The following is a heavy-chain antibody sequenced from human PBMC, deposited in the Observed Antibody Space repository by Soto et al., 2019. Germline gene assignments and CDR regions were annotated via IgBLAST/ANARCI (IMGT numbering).Heavy chain of an antibody. Sequence: EVQLLESGGNLVHPGGSLRLSCAASGFTFSSYAMRWVRQAPGKGLEWVSTVGVSGATTYYTDSVKGRFTISRDNSNNTLFLQMHSLRAEDTAIYYCAKFRAGLGSQTDSWGQGTLVIVSS. CDR1: GFTFSSYA. CDR2: VGVSGATT. J-gene: IGHJ4*02. D-gene: IGHD3-10*01. V-gene: IGHV3-23*01. CDR3: AKFRAGLGSQTDS.